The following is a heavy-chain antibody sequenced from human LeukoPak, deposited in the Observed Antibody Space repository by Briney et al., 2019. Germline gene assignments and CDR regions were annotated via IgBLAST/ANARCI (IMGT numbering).Heavy chain of an antibody. CDR2: ISYDGSNK. Sequence: GGSLRLSCAASGFTFSSYGMHWVRQAPGKGLEWVAVISYDGSNKYYADSVKGRFTISRDNSKNTLYLQMNSLRAEDTAVYYCARDLRNLIWVLDYWGQGTLVTVSS. CDR1: GFTFSSYG. J-gene: IGHJ4*02. D-gene: IGHD2-8*01. V-gene: IGHV3-30*03. CDR3: ARDLRNLIWVLDY.